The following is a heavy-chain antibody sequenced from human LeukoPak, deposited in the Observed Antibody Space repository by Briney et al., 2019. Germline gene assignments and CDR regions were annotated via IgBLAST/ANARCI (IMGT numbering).Heavy chain of an antibody. CDR2: ISLAGQT. Sequence: PSGTLPLTCRVSGGSLSDPYCGSWRRQPPGQGLEWIGEISLAGQTNYNPSLNGRITMSLDKSSNQLSLHLTSVIGAGLATYFCLRESGSFCPFGYWGQGTLVIVSS. J-gene: IGHJ4*02. CDR3: LRESGSFCPFGY. D-gene: IGHD1-26*01. V-gene: IGHV4-4*02. CDR1: GGSLSDPYC.